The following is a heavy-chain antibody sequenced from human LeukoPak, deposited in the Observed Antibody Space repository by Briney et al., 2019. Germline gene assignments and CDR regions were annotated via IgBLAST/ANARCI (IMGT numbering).Heavy chain of an antibody. CDR3: TRGYAGIDY. D-gene: IGHD5-12*01. CDR1: GLTFSSYW. Sequence: GGSLRLSCAASGLTFSSYWMHWVRQAPGKGLVWVSRIDTDGSSTTYADSVKGRFTVSRDNAKNTLYLQMISLRAEDTAVYYCTRGYAGIDYWGQGTLVTVSS. V-gene: IGHV3-74*01. J-gene: IGHJ4*02. CDR2: IDTDGSST.